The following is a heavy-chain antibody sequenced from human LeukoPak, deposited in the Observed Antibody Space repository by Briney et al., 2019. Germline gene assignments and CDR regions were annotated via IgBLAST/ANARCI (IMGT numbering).Heavy chain of an antibody. J-gene: IGHJ4*02. Sequence: SETLSLTCTVSGGSISSSSYYWGWIRQPPGKGLEWIGSIYYSGSTYYNPSLKSRVTISVDTSKNQFSLKLSSVTAADTAVYYCARASREGYSYGWDIDYWGQGTLVTVSS. CDR3: ARASREGYSYGWDIDY. D-gene: IGHD5-18*01. V-gene: IGHV4-39*07. CDR2: IYYSGST. CDR1: GGSISSSSYY.